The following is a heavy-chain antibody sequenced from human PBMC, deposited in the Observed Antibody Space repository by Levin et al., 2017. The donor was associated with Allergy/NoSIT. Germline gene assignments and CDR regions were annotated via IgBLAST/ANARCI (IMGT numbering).Heavy chain of an antibody. CDR3: ARADEGYGMDV. CDR1: GGSISYYY. V-gene: IGHV4-4*08. CDR2: LYSGAST. Sequence: SETLSLTCIVSGGSISYYYWSWIRQAPGKGLEWIGYLYSGASTSYNPSLKSRVTISVDRSKNHLSLQLTSVTAADTAMYYCARADEGYGMDVWGHGTTVTVSS. J-gene: IGHJ6*02.